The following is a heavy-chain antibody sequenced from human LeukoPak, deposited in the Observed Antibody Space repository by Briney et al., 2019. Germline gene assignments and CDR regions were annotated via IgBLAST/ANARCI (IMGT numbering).Heavy chain of an antibody. CDR2: IIPIFGTA. Sequence: GASVKVSCKASGGTFSSYAISWVRQAPGQGLEWMGGIIPIFGTANYAQKFQGRVTITADKSTSTAYMELSSLRSEDTAVYFCARDWGVEARPGYMDGWGKGTTVTVSS. D-gene: IGHD6-6*01. CDR3: ARDWGVEARPGYMDG. V-gene: IGHV1-69*06. CDR1: GGTFSSYA. J-gene: IGHJ6*03.